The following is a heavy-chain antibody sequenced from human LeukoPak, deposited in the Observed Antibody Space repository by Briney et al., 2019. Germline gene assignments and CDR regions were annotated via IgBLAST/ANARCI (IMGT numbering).Heavy chain of an antibody. CDR2: IYYSGIT. D-gene: IGHD3-3*01. CDR3: ARDWRGMDV. J-gene: IGHJ6*02. CDR1: GGSVSSGSYY. V-gene: IGHV4-61*01. Sequence: SETLSLTCTVSGGSVSSGSYYWSWIRQPPGKGLEWVGYIYYSGITNYNPPLKRRVIISVDTSKNQFSLKLSSVTAADTVVYCCARDWRGMDVWGQGTTVTVSS.